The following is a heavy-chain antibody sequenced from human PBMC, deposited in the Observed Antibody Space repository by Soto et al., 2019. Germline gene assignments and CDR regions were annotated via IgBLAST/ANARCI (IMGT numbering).Heavy chain of an antibody. CDR1: GFTFSSYA. Sequence: EVQLLESGGGLVQPGGSLTLSCATSGFTFSSYAMVWVRQAAEKGLEWVASISNNGDTAYYADSVKGRFTISRGNSENTLYLQMNGLRADDMALYFCAKSRVFIGAIVTLLDSWGQGPQVTVSS. D-gene: IGHD3-16*02. V-gene: IGHV3-23*01. J-gene: IGHJ4*02. CDR2: ISNNGDTA. CDR3: AKSRVFIGAIVTLLDS.